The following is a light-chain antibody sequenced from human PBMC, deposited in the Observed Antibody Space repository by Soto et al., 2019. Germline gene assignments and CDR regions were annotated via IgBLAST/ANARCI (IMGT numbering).Light chain of an antibody. V-gene: IGKV3-20*01. CDR3: HQYDSSVVYT. CDR2: AAS. CDR1: QSLTTRY. J-gene: IGKJ2*01. Sequence: EIVLTQSPGTLSLSPGETATLSCRASQSLTTRYLAWYQQKPGQAPRLLIYAASTRATGTPDRFSGSGSGAAFTPTISSLVQEDVAVYFCHQYDSSVVYTFGQGTKLEIK.